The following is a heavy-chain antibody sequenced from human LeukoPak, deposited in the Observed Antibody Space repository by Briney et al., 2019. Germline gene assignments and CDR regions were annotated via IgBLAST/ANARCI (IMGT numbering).Heavy chain of an antibody. V-gene: IGHV1-2*02. D-gene: IGHD6-13*01. Sequence: ASVKVSCKASGYTFTGYYMHGVRQAPRQGLEWMGWINPNSADTGNAQKFQRRITMTRDMYISTIYMELTRLRSDDTALYYCARWDGYSSSPDYWGQGTLVTVSS. J-gene: IGHJ4*02. CDR3: ARWDGYSSSPDY. CDR2: INPNSADT. CDR1: GYTFTGYY.